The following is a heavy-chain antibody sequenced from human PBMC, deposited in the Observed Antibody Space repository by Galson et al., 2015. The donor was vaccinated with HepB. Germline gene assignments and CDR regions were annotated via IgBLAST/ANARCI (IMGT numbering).Heavy chain of an antibody. CDR1: GGSISSGGYY. V-gene: IGHV4-31*03. CDR2: IYYSRST. J-gene: IGHJ5*02. D-gene: IGHD3-3*01. Sequence: TLSLTCTVSGGSISSGGYYWSWIRPHPGKGLEWIGYIYYSRSTYYNPSLKSRVTISVDTSKNQFSLKLSSVTAADTAVYYCARVAITIFGNWFDPWGQGTLVTVSS. CDR3: ARVAITIFGNWFDP.